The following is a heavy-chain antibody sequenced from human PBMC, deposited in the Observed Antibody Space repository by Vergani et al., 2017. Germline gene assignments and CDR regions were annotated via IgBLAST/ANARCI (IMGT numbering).Heavy chain of an antibody. V-gene: IGHV1-69*02. J-gene: IGHJ4*02. CDR1: GGTFSSYT. CDR2: IIPILGIA. CDR3: ARLVYSGTD. D-gene: IGHD1-26*01. Sequence: QVQLVQSGAEVKKPGSSVKVSCKASGGTFSSYTISWVRQAPGQGHEWMGRIIPILGIANYAQKFQGRVTITADKSTSPAYVELSSLRSEDTAVYYGARLVYSGTDWGQGTLVTVSS.